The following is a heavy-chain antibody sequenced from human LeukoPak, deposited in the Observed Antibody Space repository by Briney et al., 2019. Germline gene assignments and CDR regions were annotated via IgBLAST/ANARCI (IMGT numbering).Heavy chain of an antibody. J-gene: IGHJ4*02. D-gene: IGHD3-3*01. CDR3: AKNTILDSRSY. CDR2: ISSSGAGT. V-gene: IGHV3-23*01. Sequence: GGSLRLSCGASGFSFSSYAMSWVRQAPGKGVEWVSDISSSGAGTYCADSVKGGFTISRDNSKNMLYLQMNSLRAEDTAVYYCAKNTILDSRSYWGQGNLVTVSS. CDR1: GFSFSSYA.